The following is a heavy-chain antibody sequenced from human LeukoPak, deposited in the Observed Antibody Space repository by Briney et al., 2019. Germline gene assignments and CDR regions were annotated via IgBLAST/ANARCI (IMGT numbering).Heavy chain of an antibody. D-gene: IGHD3-10*01. CDR3: ARDRYYYGSGRYTTTDY. V-gene: IGHV1-69*06. Sequence: SVKVSCKASGGTFSSYAISWVRQAPGQGLEWMGGIIPIFGTANYAQKFQGRVTITADKSTSTAYMELSSLGSEDTAVYYCARDRYYYGSGRYTTTDYWGQGTLVTVSS. CDR2: IIPIFGTA. CDR1: GGTFSSYA. J-gene: IGHJ4*02.